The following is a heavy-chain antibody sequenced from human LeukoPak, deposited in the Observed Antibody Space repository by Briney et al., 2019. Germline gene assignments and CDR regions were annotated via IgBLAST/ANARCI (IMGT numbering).Heavy chain of an antibody. Sequence: GGSLRLSCAASGFSVSTNYMSWVRQAPGKGLEWVSAISGSGGSTYYADSVKGRFTISRDNSKNTLYLQMNSLRSEDTAVYYCARARQQLGHYYYYMDVWGKGTTVTVSS. V-gene: IGHV3-23*01. CDR3: ARARQQLGHYYYYMDV. D-gene: IGHD6-13*01. CDR1: GFSVSTNY. J-gene: IGHJ6*03. CDR2: ISGSGGST.